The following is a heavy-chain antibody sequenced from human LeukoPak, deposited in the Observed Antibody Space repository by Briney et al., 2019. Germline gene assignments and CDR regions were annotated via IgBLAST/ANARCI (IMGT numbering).Heavy chain of an antibody. Sequence: GGSLRLSCEVSGFTFSHYGMSWVRQAPGKGPEWVAGFNGRGDSTYYAESVRGRFTISRDTSKNTLYLQVSSLRVEDTAVYYCARGLATIYGMDVWGQGTTVTVSS. D-gene: IGHD5-12*01. V-gene: IGHV3-23*01. CDR1: GFTFSHYG. CDR3: ARGLATIYGMDV. J-gene: IGHJ6*02. CDR2: FNGRGDST.